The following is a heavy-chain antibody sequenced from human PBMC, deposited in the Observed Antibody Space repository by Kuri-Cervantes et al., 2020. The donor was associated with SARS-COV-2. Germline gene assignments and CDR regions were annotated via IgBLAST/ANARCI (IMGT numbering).Heavy chain of an antibody. V-gene: IGHV3-73*01. CDR3: ARQGTIVVVPAALKTYFDY. J-gene: IGHJ4*02. Sequence: GGSLRLSCAASGFTFSGSAMHWVRQASGKGLEWVGRIRSKANSYATAYAASVKGRFTISRDDSKNTLYLQMNSLRAEDTAVYYCARQGTIVVVPAALKTYFDYWGQGTLVTVSS. CDR2: IRSKANSYAT. CDR1: GFTFSGSA. D-gene: IGHD2-2*01.